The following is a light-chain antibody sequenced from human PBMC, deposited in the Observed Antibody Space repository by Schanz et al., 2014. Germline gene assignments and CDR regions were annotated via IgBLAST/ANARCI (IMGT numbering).Light chain of an antibody. V-gene: IGKV3-11*01. CDR1: QSVSSH. CDR3: QQRSNWPLT. Sequence: EIVLTQSPGTLSLSPGERATLSCRASQSVSSHYIAWYQQKPGQAPRLLIYDASNRATGIPARFSGSGSGTDFTLTISSLEPEDFAVYYCQQRSNWPLTFGQGTRLEIK. CDR2: DAS. J-gene: IGKJ5*01.